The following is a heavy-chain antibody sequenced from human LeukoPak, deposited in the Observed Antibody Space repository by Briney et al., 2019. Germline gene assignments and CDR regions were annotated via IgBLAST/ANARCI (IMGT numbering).Heavy chain of an antibody. D-gene: IGHD3-22*01. CDR3: ARDAGRRDSSGYYYLGIDY. Sequence: SETLSLTCTVSGGSVSSGSYYWGWIRQPPGKGLEWIGYIYYSGSTNYNPSLKSRVTISVDTSKNQFSLKLSSVTAADTAVYYCARDAGRRDSSGYYYLGIDYWGQGTLVTVSS. CDR1: GGSVSSGSYY. V-gene: IGHV4-61*01. CDR2: IYYSGST. J-gene: IGHJ4*02.